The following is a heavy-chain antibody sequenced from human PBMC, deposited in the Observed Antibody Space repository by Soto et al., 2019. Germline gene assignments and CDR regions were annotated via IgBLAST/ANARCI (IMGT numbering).Heavy chain of an antibody. Sequence: QITLKESGPTLVKPTQTLTLTCTFSGFSLDTSGVAVGWIRQPPGKGLEWLSVIYWDDDKRSSPSLRSTLTITKDTSKTQVVLTMTTMDPVDTATYHCAHRHRDSGGLFDYWGQGTLVTVSS. J-gene: IGHJ4*02. CDR1: GFSLDTSGVA. D-gene: IGHD3-10*01. CDR2: IYWDDDK. V-gene: IGHV2-5*02. CDR3: AHRHRDSGGLFDY.